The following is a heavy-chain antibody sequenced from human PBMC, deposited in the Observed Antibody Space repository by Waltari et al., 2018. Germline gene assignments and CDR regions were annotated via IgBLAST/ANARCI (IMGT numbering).Heavy chain of an antibody. CDR2: IYYSGST. J-gene: IGHJ4*02. Sequence: QVQLQESGPGLVKPSETLSLTCTVSGGSISSYYWSWIRQPPGKGLEWIGYIYYSGSTNYNPSLKSRVTISVDTSKNQFSLKLSSVTAADTAVYYCARSPPPTKFWSGYLYYFDYWGQGTLVTVSS. V-gene: IGHV4-59*01. CDR1: GGSISSYY. CDR3: ARSPPPTKFWSGYLYYFDY. D-gene: IGHD3-3*01.